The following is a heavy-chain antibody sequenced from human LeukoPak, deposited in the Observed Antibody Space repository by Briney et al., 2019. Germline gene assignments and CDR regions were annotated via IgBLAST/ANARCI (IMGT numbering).Heavy chain of an antibody. Sequence: ASVKVSCKASGYTFTGYYMHWVRQAPGQGLEWMGWINPNSGGTNYAQKFQGRVTMTRDTSISTAYMELSRLRSGDTAVYYCARDYRSPRYDYVWGSYPYRIPFDYWGQGTLVTVSS. V-gene: IGHV1-2*02. CDR3: ARDYRSPRYDYVWGSYPYRIPFDY. J-gene: IGHJ4*02. CDR2: INPNSGGT. D-gene: IGHD3-16*02. CDR1: GYTFTGYY.